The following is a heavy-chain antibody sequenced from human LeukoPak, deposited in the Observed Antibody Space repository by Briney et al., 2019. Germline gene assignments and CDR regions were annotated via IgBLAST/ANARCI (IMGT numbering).Heavy chain of an antibody. CDR2: IKPDGSEG. V-gene: IGHV3-7*04. CDR3: ARDRAYKSFDY. D-gene: IGHD3-16*01. J-gene: IGHJ4*02. CDR1: GFTFSSSW. Sequence: AGGSLRLSCAASGFTFSSSWMTWVRQAPGKGLECVATIKPDGSEGSYVDSVKGRFTISRDNAKNSLFLQMISLRAEDTAVYYCARDRAYKSFDYWGQGALVTVSS.